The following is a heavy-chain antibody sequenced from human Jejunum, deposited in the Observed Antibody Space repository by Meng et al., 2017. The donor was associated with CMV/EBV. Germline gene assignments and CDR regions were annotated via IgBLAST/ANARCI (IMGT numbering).Heavy chain of an antibody. Sequence: VSGGPIGTYYWSWIRQPPGKGLEWIGHIYYSGSTNFNPSLKSRVTISLDTSKKQFSLRLSSVTAEDTAVYYCARASPNWNYVIDYWGQGTLVTVSS. J-gene: IGHJ4*02. V-gene: IGHV4-59*01. CDR1: GGPIGTYY. CDR3: ARASPNWNYVIDY. CDR2: IYYSGST. D-gene: IGHD1-7*01.